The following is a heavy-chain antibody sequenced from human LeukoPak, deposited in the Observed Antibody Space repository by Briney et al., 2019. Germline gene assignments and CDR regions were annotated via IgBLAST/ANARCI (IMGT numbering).Heavy chain of an antibody. J-gene: IGHJ4*02. CDR2: IKSDGSST. D-gene: IGHD6-13*01. CDR1: GFTFSSYW. CDR3: AKNAGYSSSWCDY. Sequence: GGSLRLSCAASGFTFSSYWMHWVRQAPGKGLVWVSSIKSDGSSTSYADSVKGRLTISRDNARNTLYLQMNSLRAEDTAVYYCAKNAGYSSSWCDYWGQGTLVTVSS. V-gene: IGHV3-74*01.